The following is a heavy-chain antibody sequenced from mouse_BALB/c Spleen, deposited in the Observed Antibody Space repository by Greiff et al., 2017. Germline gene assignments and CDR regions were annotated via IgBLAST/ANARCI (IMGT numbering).Heavy chain of an antibody. Sequence: QVQLQQSGAELVKPGASVKLSCKASGYTFTSYWMHWVKQRPGQGLEWIGEINPSNGRTNYNEKFKSKATLTVDKSSSTAYMQLSSLTSEDSAVYYCARSGDGYYGYWGQGTTLTVSS. D-gene: IGHD2-3*01. CDR1: GYTFTSYW. CDR3: ARSGDGYYGY. CDR2: INPSNGRT. J-gene: IGHJ2*01. V-gene: IGHV1S81*02.